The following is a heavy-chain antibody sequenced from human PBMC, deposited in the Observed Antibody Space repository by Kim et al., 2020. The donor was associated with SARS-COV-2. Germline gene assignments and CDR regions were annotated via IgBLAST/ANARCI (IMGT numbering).Heavy chain of an antibody. J-gene: IGHJ4*02. Sequence: ASVKVSCKASGYIFTRYGFNWVRLAPGQGLEWMGWISAYNGKTYYAQKIQGRVTMTTDTSTTTAYMELRNLRSDDTAIYFCARGSPLATIPQASDYWGQGTLVTVSS. CDR1: GYIFTRYG. V-gene: IGHV1-18*01. CDR2: ISAYNGKT. CDR3: ARGSPLATIPQASDY. D-gene: IGHD5-12*01.